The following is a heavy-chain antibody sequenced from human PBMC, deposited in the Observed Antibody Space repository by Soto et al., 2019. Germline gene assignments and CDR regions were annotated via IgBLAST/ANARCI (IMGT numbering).Heavy chain of an antibody. CDR3: AKSKELGVSAPDH. V-gene: IGHV3-66*01. J-gene: IGHJ4*02. Sequence: EVQLVESGGGLVQPGGSLRLSCAASGFTVNRNRMSWVRQAPGKGLEWVSVIYTGDSTYYVDSVKVRFTISRDSSKNTLYLQMNSLRVEDTAVYYCAKSKELGVSAPDHWGQGTLVTVSS. CDR1: GFTVNRNR. D-gene: IGHD1-26*01. CDR2: IYTGDST.